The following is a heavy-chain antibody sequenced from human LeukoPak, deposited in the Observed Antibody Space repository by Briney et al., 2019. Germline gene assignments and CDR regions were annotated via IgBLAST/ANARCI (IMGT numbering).Heavy chain of an antibody. J-gene: IGHJ4*02. Sequence: ASVKVSCKASGGTFSSYAISWVRQAPGQGLEWMGRIIPIFGTANYAQKFQGRVTITTDESMSTAYMELSSLRSEDTAVYYCARGLNDYGGNSGLGYWGQGTLVTVSS. CDR2: IIPIFGTA. V-gene: IGHV1-69*05. D-gene: IGHD4-23*01. CDR1: GGTFSSYA. CDR3: ARGLNDYGGNSGLGY.